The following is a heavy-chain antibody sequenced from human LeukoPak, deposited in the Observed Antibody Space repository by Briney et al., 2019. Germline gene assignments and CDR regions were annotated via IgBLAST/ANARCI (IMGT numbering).Heavy chain of an antibody. CDR2: IWYDGSNE. J-gene: IGHJ4*02. Sequence: GRSLRLSCVASGFTFSSYGMHWVRQAAGKGLEWVAVIWYDGSNENYADSVKGPFTISRDNSKNTLYLQMNSLRAEDTAVYYCARGGAAADYWGQGTLVTVSS. CDR1: GFTFSSYG. D-gene: IGHD6-13*01. V-gene: IGHV3-33*01. CDR3: ARGGAAADY.